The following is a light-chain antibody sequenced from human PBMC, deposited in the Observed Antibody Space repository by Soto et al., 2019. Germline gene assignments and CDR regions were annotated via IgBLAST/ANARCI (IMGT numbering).Light chain of an antibody. CDR3: MQALQTPLIT. CDR2: LGS. CDR1: QSLLHSNGYNY. J-gene: IGKJ5*01. V-gene: IGKV2-28*01. Sequence: DIVMTQSPLSLPVTPGEPASISCRSSQSLLHSNGYNYLDWYLQKPGQSPQLLIYLGSNRASGGPDRFSGSGSGTDFTLKISRVEAEDVGVYYCMQALQTPLITFGQGTRREIK.